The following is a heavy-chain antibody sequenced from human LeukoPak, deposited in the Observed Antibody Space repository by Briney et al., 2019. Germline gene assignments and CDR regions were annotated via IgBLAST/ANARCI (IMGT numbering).Heavy chain of an antibody. CDR3: ARSRSGNYFDY. D-gene: IGHD1-26*01. Sequence: GGSLRLSCARTGFTFSGYSMNWVRQAPGKGLEWVSYISSSGGNTYHADAVKGRFTISRDNAQNSLYLQMNSLRDEDTAVYHCARSRSGNYFDYWGQGILVSVSS. CDR2: ISSSGGNT. J-gene: IGHJ4*02. CDR1: GFTFSGYS. V-gene: IGHV3-48*02.